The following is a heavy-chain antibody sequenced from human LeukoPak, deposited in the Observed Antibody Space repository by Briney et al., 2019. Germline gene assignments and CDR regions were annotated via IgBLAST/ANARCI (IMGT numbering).Heavy chain of an antibody. Sequence: GGSLRLSCAASGFAFGIYGMRWVRQAPGKGLEWVAFIWSDGTKGFYADSVKGRFTISRDNSNNTVYLHMNSLKAEDTALYYCVRDRNNNYFDYWGQGTLLTVSS. CDR3: VRDRNNNYFDY. CDR2: IWSDGTKG. V-gene: IGHV3-33*01. D-gene: IGHD1-14*01. CDR1: GFAFGIYG. J-gene: IGHJ4*02.